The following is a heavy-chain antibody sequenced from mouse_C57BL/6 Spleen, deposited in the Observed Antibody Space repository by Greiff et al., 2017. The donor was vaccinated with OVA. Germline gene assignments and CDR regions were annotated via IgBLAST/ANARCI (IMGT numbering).Heavy chain of an antibody. Sequence: QVQLQQSGAELVKPGASVKMSCKASGYTFTSYWITWVKQRPGQGLEWIGDIYPGSGSTNYNEKFKSKATLTVDTSSSTAYMQLSSLTSEDSAVYYCALNWDEDAMDYWGQGTSVTVSS. J-gene: IGHJ4*01. CDR2: IYPGSGST. D-gene: IGHD4-1*01. CDR1: GYTFTSYW. CDR3: ALNWDEDAMDY. V-gene: IGHV1-55*01.